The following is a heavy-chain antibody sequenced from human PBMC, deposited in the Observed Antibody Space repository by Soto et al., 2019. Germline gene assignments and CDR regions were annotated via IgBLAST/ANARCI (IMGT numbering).Heavy chain of an antibody. CDR3: ARRGDYVSFFYYYYGMDV. V-gene: IGHV1-69*13. CDR1: GGTFSSYA. Sequence: EASVKVSCKASGGTFSSYAISWVRQAPGQGLEWMGGIIPIFGTANYAQKFQGRVTITADESTSTAYMELSSLRSEDTAVYYCARRGDYVSFFYYYYGMDVWGQGTTVTVSS. D-gene: IGHD4-17*01. J-gene: IGHJ6*02. CDR2: IIPIFGTA.